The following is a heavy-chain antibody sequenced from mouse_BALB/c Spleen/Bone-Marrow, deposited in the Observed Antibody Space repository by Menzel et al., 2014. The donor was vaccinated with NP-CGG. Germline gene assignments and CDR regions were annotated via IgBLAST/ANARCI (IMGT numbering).Heavy chain of an antibody. D-gene: IGHD2-1*01. Sequence: VQRVESGAELVKPGASVKLSCKASGYTFTSYYIYWVKQRPGQGLEWIGEINPSNGGTNFNEKFKNKATLTVDKSSSTAYMQLSSLTSEDSAVYYCTRSNGNWFAYWGQGTLVTVSA. CDR1: GYTFTSYY. V-gene: IGHV1S81*02. CDR2: INPSNGGT. J-gene: IGHJ3*01. CDR3: TRSNGNWFAY.